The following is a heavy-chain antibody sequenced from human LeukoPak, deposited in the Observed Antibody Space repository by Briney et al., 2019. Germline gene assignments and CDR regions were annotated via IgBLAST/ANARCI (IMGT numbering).Heavy chain of an antibody. CDR1: GGSFSGYY. J-gene: IGHJ4*02. V-gene: IGHV4-34*01. D-gene: IGHD3-10*01. CDR3: ARLVRITMVRGSPRFDY. Sequence: PSETLSLTCAVYGGSFSGYYWSWIRQPPGKGLEWIGEINHSGSTNYNPSLKSRVTISVDTSKNQFSLKLSSVTAADTAVYYCARLVRITMVRGSPRFDYWGQGTLVTVSS. CDR2: INHSGST.